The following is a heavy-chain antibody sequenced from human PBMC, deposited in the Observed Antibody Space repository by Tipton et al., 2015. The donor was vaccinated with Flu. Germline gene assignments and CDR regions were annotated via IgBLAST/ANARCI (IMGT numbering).Heavy chain of an antibody. CDR1: GDSIATPYF. CDR3: ARHQSSSLLPFDC. Sequence: TLSLTCSVSGDSIATPYFWGWIRQPPGKGLEWIGNVHQAGSTYYNPPLRSRVTISVDRPKNQFSLRLTSVTAADTAVYYCARHQSSSLLPFDCWGQGTLVTVSS. V-gene: IGHV4-38-2*01. CDR2: VHQAGST. J-gene: IGHJ4*02. D-gene: IGHD6-6*01.